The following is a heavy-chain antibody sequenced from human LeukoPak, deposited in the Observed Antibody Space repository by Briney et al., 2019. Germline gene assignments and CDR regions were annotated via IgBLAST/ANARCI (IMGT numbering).Heavy chain of an antibody. J-gene: IGHJ4*02. V-gene: IGHV3-7*04. CDR1: GFTFSNFW. Sequence: PGGSLRLSCAVSGFTFSNFWMSWVRQAPGRGLEWVANIHPEGNEKYHVESVKGRFTISRDNAKNSLFLQMNGLRVEDTAVYYYARGDAFSGDHWGQGTLVTVSS. CDR3: ARGDAFSGDH. CDR2: IHPEGNEK.